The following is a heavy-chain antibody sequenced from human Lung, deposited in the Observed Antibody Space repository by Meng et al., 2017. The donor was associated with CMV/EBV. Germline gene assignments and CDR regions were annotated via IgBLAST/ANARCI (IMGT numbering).Heavy chain of an antibody. V-gene: IGHV1-8*01. D-gene: IGHD2-15*01. CDR1: GYNCTTYD. J-gene: IGHJ6*02. CDR2: MNTHSGNT. Sequence: ASAKVFXKASGYNCTTYDINWVRQATGQGLEWMGWMNTHSGNTGNAQNFQGRVTMTRDTATGTVYMELTSLKSEDTAVYYCAREEILVDASAVGRVKYYYSGMDAWGQGXTVTVSS. CDR3: AREEILVDASAVGRVKYYYSGMDA.